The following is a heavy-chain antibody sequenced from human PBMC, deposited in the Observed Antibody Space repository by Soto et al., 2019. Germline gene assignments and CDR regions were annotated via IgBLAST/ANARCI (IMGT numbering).Heavy chain of an antibody. CDR2: IIPIFGTA. V-gene: IGHV1-69*13. CDR3: AARPYDFKLGYYYGMDV. Sequence: SVKVSCKASGGTFSSYAISWVRQAPGQGLEWMGGIIPIFGTANYAQKFQGRVTITADESTSTAYMELSSLRSEDTAVYYCAARPYDFKLGYYYGMDVWGQGTTVTVSS. CDR1: GGTFSSYA. J-gene: IGHJ6*02. D-gene: IGHD3-3*01.